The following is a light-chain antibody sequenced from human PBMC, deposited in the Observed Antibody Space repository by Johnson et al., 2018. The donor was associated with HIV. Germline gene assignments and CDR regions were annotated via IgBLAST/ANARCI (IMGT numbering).Light chain of an antibody. Sequence: QSVLTQPPSVSAAPGQKVTISCSGSSSNIGDNYVSWYQQLPGTAPKVLLYENNERPSGIPDRFSGSKSATSATLGITGLQPGDEADYYCGIWHSSLSAGGVFGTGTKVTVL. CDR1: SSNIGDNY. CDR3: GIWHSSLSAGGV. V-gene: IGLV1-51*02. CDR2: ENN. J-gene: IGLJ1*01.